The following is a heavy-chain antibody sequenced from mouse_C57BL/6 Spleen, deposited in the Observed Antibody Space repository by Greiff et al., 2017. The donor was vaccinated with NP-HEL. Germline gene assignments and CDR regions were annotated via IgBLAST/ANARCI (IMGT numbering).Heavy chain of an antibody. Sequence: QVQLKESGPELVKPGASVKISCKASGYAFSSSWMNWVKQRPGKGLEWIGRIYPGDGDTNYNGKFKGKATLTADKSSSTAYMQLSSLTSEDSAVYFCARSDYFDYWGQGTTLTVSS. CDR1: GYAFSSSW. CDR3: ARSDYFDY. CDR2: IYPGDGDT. V-gene: IGHV1-82*01. J-gene: IGHJ2*01.